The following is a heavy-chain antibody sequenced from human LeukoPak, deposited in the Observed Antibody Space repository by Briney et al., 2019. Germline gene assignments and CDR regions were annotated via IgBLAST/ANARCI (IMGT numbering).Heavy chain of an antibody. CDR1: GFTLSRYS. Sequence: GGSLRLSCEVSGFTLSRYSMNWVRQAPGKGPEWVSAISTDSDYIYYGDSVKGRFTVSRDNAKNSLYLQMNSLRAEDTALYYCVRASYSSTWYLDFWGQGALVSVSS. J-gene: IGHJ4*02. CDR3: VRASYSSTWYLDF. CDR2: ISTDSDYI. V-gene: IGHV3-21*01. D-gene: IGHD6-13*01.